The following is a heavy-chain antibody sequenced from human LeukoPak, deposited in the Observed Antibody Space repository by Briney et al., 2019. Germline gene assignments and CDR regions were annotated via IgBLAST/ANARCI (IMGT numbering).Heavy chain of an antibody. Sequence: GGSLRLSCAASGFTFSSYAMSWVRQAPGKGLEWVSAISGSGGSTYYADSVKGRFTISRDNSKNTLYLQMNSLRAEDTAVYYCAKGPRWGITNGPWFDYWGQGTLVTVSS. V-gene: IGHV3-23*01. CDR3: AKGPRWGITNGPWFDY. CDR1: GFTFSSYA. J-gene: IGHJ4*02. D-gene: IGHD5-24*01. CDR2: ISGSGGST.